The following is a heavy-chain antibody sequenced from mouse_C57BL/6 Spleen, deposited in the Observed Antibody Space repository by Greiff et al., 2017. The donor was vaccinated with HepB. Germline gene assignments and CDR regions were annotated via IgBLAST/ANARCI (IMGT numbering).Heavy chain of an antibody. CDR2: IYHSDSET. J-gene: IGHJ3*01. CDR3: ARRNYVAWFAY. CDR1: GYTFTSYW. V-gene: IGHV1-61*01. D-gene: IGHD1-1*01. Sequence: VQLQQSGAELVRPGSSVKLSCKASGYTFTSYWMDWVKQRPGQGLEWIGNIYHSDSETHYNQKFKDKATLTVDKASSTAYMQLSSLTSEDSAVYYCARRNYVAWFAYWGQGTLVTVSA.